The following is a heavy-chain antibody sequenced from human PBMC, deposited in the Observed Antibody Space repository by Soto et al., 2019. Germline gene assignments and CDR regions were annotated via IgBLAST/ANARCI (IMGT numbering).Heavy chain of an antibody. D-gene: IGHD6-19*01. CDR2: ISAFNGNT. Sequence: QDQLLQSGAEVKKPGASVTVSCKASGYSFTNYGITWVRQAPGQGLEWMGWISAFNGNTHYAPKLQGRVTMTTDASTSTAYMEVRSLRSDDTAVYYCARDRGVAPPVAGNTHYYYYMDVWGKGTTFTGS. CDR3: ARDRGVAPPVAGNTHYYYYMDV. V-gene: IGHV1-18*01. CDR1: GYSFTNYG. J-gene: IGHJ6*03.